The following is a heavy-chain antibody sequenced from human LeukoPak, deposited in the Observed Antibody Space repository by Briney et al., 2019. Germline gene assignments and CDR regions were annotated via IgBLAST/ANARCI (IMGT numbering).Heavy chain of an antibody. CDR3: AESSGPSYNWFDP. D-gene: IGHD3-22*01. Sequence: VASVKVSCKASGYTFTGYCMHWVRQAPGQGLEWMGWINPNSGGTNYAQKFQGRVTMTRDTSISTAYMELSRLRSDDTAVYYCAESSGPSYNWFDPWGQGTLVTVSS. CDR2: INPNSGGT. V-gene: IGHV1-2*02. J-gene: IGHJ5*02. CDR1: GYTFTGYC.